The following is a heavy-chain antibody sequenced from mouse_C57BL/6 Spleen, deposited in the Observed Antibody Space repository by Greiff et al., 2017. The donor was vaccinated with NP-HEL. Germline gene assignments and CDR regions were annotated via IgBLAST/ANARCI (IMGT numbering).Heavy chain of an antibody. V-gene: IGHV5-17*01. CDR2: ISSGSSTI. Sequence: EVMLVESGGGLVKPGGSLKLSCAASGFTFSDYGMHWVRQAPEKGLEWVAYISSGSSTIYYADIVKGRFTISRDNAKNTLFLQVSSLMSEDTAMYYCTRPGGSGSYCYAMDYWGQGTSVTVSS. J-gene: IGHJ4*01. CDR3: TRPGGSGSYCYAMDY. D-gene: IGHD1-1*01. CDR1: GFTFSDYG.